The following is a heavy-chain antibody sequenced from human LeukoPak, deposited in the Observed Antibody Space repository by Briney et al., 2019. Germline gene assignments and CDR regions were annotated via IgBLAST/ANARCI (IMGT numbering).Heavy chain of an antibody. V-gene: IGHV4-61*02. CDR1: GGSISSGSYY. J-gene: IGHJ6*03. Sequence: SETLSLTCTVSGGSISSGSYYWSWIRQPAGKGLEWIGRIYTSGSTNYNPSLKSRVTISVDTSKNQFSLKLSSVTAADTAVYYCARGPYYYYYMDVWGKGTTVTVSS. CDR3: ARGPYYYYYMDV. CDR2: IYTSGST.